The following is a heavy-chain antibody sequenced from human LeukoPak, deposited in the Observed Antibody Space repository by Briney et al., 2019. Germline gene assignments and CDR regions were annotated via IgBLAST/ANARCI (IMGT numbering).Heavy chain of an antibody. J-gene: IGHJ4*02. V-gene: IGHV3-30-3*01. CDR2: ISYDGSNK. Sequence: GGSLRLSCAASGFTFSSYAMHWVRQAPGKGLQWVTVISYDGSNKYYADSVKGRFTISRDNSKNTLYLQMNSLRAEDTAVYYCAREAAGGFIDYWGQGILVTVSS. CDR1: GFTFSSYA. CDR3: AREAAGGFIDY. D-gene: IGHD1-14*01.